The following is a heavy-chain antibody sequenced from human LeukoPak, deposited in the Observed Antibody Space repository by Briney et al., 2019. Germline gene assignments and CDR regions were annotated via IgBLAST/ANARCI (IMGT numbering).Heavy chain of an antibody. CDR3: ARHFLVVVPGYFDY. D-gene: IGHD2-2*01. CDR2: IYYSGST. J-gene: IGHJ4*02. V-gene: IGHV4-39*01. CDR1: GGSLSSSSYY. Sequence: SETLSLTCTVSGGSLSSSSYYWGWIRQPPGKGLEWIGSIYYSGSTYYNPSLKSRVTISVDTSKNQFSLKLSSETAADTAVYYCARHFLVVVPGYFDYWGQGTLVTVSS.